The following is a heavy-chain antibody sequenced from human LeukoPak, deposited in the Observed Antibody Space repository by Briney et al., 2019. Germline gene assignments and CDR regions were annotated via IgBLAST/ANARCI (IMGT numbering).Heavy chain of an antibody. CDR2: ISGSGGST. V-gene: IGHV3-23*01. D-gene: IGHD6-13*01. Sequence: GGSLRLSCAVSGFTFSSYWMSWVRQAPGKGLEWVSAISGSGGSTYYADSVKGRFTIPRDNSKNTLYLQMNSLRAEDTAVYYCAKDGYSSSWSRPYYFDYWGQGTLVTVSS. J-gene: IGHJ4*02. CDR3: AKDGYSSSWSRPYYFDY. CDR1: GFTFSSYW.